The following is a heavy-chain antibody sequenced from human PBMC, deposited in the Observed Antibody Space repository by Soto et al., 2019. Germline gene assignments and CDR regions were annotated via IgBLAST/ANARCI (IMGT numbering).Heavy chain of an antibody. CDR2: IYYGGST. V-gene: IGHV4-30-2*01. CDR3: ARVRREYDNSGPVDY. CDR1: GGSISSGDYS. J-gene: IGHJ4*02. Sequence: LSETQSLTCAVSGGSISSGDYSWNWIRQPPGKGLEWIGYIYYGGSTYYNPSLQSRVTMSVDRSRNQFSLKLNSVTAADTAVYYCARVRREYDNSGPVDYWGQGTLVTVSS. D-gene: IGHD3-22*01.